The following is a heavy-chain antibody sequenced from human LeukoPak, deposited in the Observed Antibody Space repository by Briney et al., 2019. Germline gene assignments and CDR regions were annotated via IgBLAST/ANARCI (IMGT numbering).Heavy chain of an antibody. CDR2: IRYDGSNK. Sequence: GGSLRLSCAASGFTFSSYGMHWVRQAPGKGLEWVAFIRYDGSNKYYADSVKGRFTISRDNSKNTLYLQMNSLRAEDTAVYYCAKDQVPAAKGRWFDPWGQGTLVTVSS. CDR1: GFTFSSYG. D-gene: IGHD2-2*01. J-gene: IGHJ5*02. CDR3: AKDQVPAAKGRWFDP. V-gene: IGHV3-30*02.